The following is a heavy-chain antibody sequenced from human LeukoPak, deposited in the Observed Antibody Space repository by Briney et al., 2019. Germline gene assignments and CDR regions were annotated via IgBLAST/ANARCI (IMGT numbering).Heavy chain of an antibody. CDR2: IFTSGST. D-gene: IGHD4-11*01. CDR3: ARAPVTVKDSFGI. V-gene: IGHV4-4*07. Sequence: SETLSLTCTVSGGSISSYYWSWIRQPAGKGLEWIGRIFTSGSTNYNASLKSRVTMSVDTSKNQFSLKLRSVTAADTAVYYCARAPVTVKDSFGIWGQGTMVTVSS. CDR1: GGSISSYY. J-gene: IGHJ3*02.